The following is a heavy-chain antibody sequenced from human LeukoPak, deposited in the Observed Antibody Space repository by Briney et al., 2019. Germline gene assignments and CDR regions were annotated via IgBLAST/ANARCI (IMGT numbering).Heavy chain of an antibody. D-gene: IGHD3-16*02. CDR3: AKSYVWGSYRDAFDI. V-gene: IGHV3-23*01. J-gene: IGHJ3*02. CDR2: ISGSGGST. Sequence: PGGSLRLSCAASGFTFSSYAMSWVRQAPGKGLEWVSAISGSGGSTYYADSVKGRFTISRDNSKNTLYLQMNSLRAEDTAAYYCAKSYVWGSYRDAFDIWGQGTMVTVSS. CDR1: GFTFSSYA.